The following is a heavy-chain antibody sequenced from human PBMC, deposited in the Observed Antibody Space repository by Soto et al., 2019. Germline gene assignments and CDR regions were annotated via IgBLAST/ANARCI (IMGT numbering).Heavy chain of an antibody. V-gene: IGHV4-4*02. CDR1: GDSIIGTHW. Sequence: PSETLSLTCAVSGDSIIGTHWWSWVRRPPGKGLEWIGYIYYSGSTNYNPSLKSRATISVDTSKIQFSLKLSSVTAADTAVYYCASVTRTCISTSCYRYYYGMDVWGQGTTVTVSS. CDR2: IYYSGST. D-gene: IGHD2-2*02. J-gene: IGHJ6*02. CDR3: ASVTRTCISTSCYRYYYGMDV.